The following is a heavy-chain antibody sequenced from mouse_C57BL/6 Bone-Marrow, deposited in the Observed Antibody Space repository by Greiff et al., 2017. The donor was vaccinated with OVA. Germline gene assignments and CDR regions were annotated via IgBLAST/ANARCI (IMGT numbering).Heavy chain of an antibody. J-gene: IGHJ1*03. CDR2: IYPGSDNI. CDR1: GYTFNDYY. Sequence: QVQLQQSGAELVRPGASVKLSCKASGYTFNDYYINWVKQRPGQGLEWIARIYPGSDNIYYNEKFKDKATLTAEKSSSTAYMQLSSLTSEDSAVYFCARSGLWSYWYFDVWGTGTTVTVSS. D-gene: IGHD1-1*02. V-gene: IGHV1-76*01. CDR3: ARSGLWSYWYFDV.